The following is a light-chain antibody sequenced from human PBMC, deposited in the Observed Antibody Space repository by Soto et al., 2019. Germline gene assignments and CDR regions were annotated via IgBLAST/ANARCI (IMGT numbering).Light chain of an antibody. CDR2: GAS. J-gene: IGKJ4*01. Sequence: IMMTQSPATLSVSPGEGATLSCRASQSVSSNLAWYQHKPGQAPRLLIYGASIRATGIPDRFSGSGSGTDFTLTISRLEPEDFAVYHCQQYGSSPLLTFGGGTTVDIK. CDR1: QSVSSN. V-gene: IGKV3-20*01. CDR3: QQYGSSPLLT.